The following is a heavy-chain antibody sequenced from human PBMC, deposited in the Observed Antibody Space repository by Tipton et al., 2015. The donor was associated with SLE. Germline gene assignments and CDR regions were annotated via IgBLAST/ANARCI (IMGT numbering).Heavy chain of an antibody. Sequence: GSLRLSCAASGFTFSSYAMSWVRQAPGKGLEWASGLSSSGRSIFYVASVKGRFTVSRDNSRNTVYLQMNSLSADDTAIYYCARQWLVEENFEHWGQGTLVTVSS. D-gene: IGHD6-19*01. CDR2: LSSSGRSI. V-gene: IGHV3-23*01. CDR3: ARQWLVEENFEH. J-gene: IGHJ4*02. CDR1: GFTFSSYA.